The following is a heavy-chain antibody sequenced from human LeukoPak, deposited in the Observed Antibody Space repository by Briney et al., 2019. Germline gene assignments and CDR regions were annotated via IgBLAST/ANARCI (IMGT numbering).Heavy chain of an antibody. CDR1: GGTFSSYA. CDR2: IIPIFGTA. CDR3: ARGRSMVYAFNWFDL. D-gene: IGHD2-8*01. Sequence: SVKVSCKASGGTFSSYAISWVRQAPGQGLEWMGGIIPIFGTANYAQKFQGRVTITTDESTGTAYMELSSLRSEDTAVYYCARGRSMVYAFNWFDLWGQGTLVTVSS. J-gene: IGHJ5*02. V-gene: IGHV1-69*05.